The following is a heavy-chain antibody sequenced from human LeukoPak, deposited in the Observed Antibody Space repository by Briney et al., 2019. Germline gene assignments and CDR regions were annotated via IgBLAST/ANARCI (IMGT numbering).Heavy chain of an antibody. CDR2: INHSGST. D-gene: IGHD6-6*01. CDR1: GGSFSGYY. V-gene: IGHV4-34*01. Sequence: SETLSLTCAVYGGSFSGYYWSWIRQPPGKGLEWIGEINHSGSTNYNPSLKSRVTISVDKSKKQFSLKLSSVTAADTAVYYCARGPYSSSSFFPRENWFDPWGQGTLVTVSS. CDR3: ARGPYSSSSFFPRENWFDP. J-gene: IGHJ5*02.